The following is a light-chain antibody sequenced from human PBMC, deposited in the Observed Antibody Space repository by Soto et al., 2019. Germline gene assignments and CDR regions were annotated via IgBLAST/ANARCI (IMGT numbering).Light chain of an antibody. CDR3: QQYNDWPPYT. CDR1: QSVTTN. J-gene: IGKJ2*01. V-gene: IGKV3-15*01. CDR2: GAS. Sequence: ETVVTQSPATLSGSPGESATFSCRARQSVTTNFAWYQQNPGQAPRLLIYGASTRATGVPARFSGSGSGTEFTLTISSLQSEDFAVYYCQQYNDWPPYTFGQGTKVDIK.